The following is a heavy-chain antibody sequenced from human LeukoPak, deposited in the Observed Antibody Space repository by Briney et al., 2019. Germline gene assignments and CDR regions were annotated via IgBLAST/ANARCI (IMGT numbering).Heavy chain of an antibody. D-gene: IGHD3-10*01. CDR3: ARVLLRYYGSGSYFDY. Sequence: ASVKVSCTASGGTFSSYAISWVRQAPGQGLEWMGGIIPIFGTANYAQKFQGRVTITADESTSTAYMELSSLRSEDTAVYYCARVLLRYYGSGSYFDYWGQGTLVTVSS. CDR1: GGTFSSYA. J-gene: IGHJ4*02. CDR2: IIPIFGTA. V-gene: IGHV1-69*13.